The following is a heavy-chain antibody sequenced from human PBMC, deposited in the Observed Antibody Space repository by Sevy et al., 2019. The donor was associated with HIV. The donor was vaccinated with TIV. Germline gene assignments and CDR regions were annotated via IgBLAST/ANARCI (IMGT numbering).Heavy chain of an antibody. D-gene: IGHD2-2*01. CDR1: GFTLSDYY. CDR3: ARAPPVVVVPGAPSWFDP. V-gene: IGHV4-34*01. CDR2: INHSGST. Sequence: GSLRLSCTASGFTLSDYYMSWIRQAPGKGLQWIGEINHSGSTHYNPSLKSRVTISVDTSKNQFSLRLNSVTAADTAVYYCARAPPVVVVPGAPSWFDPWGQGTLVTVSS. J-gene: IGHJ5*02.